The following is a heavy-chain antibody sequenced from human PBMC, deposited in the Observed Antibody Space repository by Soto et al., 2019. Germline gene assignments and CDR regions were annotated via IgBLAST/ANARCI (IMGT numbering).Heavy chain of an antibody. CDR1: GFTFRNYG. Sequence: GGSLRLSCKPSGFTFRNYGLLWVRQAPGKGMEWVSLISYDGDNKYYTDSARGRFTVSRDNFKNMMFLQMDSLRPEDSAVYYCAKKIMGYASHSDAMYXWGQGTPVTVS. CDR3: AKKIMGYASHSDAMYX. CDR2: ISYDGDNK. J-gene: IGHJ6*02. D-gene: IGHD5-12*01. V-gene: IGHV3-30*18.